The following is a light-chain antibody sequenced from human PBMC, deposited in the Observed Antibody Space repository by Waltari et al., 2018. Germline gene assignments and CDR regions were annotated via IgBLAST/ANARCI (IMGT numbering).Light chain of an antibody. Sequence: EIVLTQSPGSLSLSPGERATLPCRASQTITGSWLTWYQQKPGQAPRLLIYGASVRATAIPDRFSGSGSGTEFTLTISRLEPEDFAVYYCQQYDGSSVTFGGGTKVEIK. J-gene: IGKJ4*01. CDR3: QQYDGSSVT. V-gene: IGKV3-20*01. CDR2: GAS. CDR1: QTITGSW.